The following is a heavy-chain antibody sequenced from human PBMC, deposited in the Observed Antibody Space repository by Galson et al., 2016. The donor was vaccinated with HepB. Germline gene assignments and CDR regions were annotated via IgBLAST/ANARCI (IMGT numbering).Heavy chain of an antibody. CDR3: AVSPLFDD. Sequence: SETLSLTCAVSGDSISSNKWWSWVRQPPGKGLEWIGEIRHSGNTNYNPSLKSRVTISVDKSKNQFSLKVKSVTAADTAVYYCAVSPLFDDWGQGTLVTVSS. CDR2: IRHSGNT. V-gene: IGHV4-4*02. J-gene: IGHJ4*02. CDR1: GDSISSNKW.